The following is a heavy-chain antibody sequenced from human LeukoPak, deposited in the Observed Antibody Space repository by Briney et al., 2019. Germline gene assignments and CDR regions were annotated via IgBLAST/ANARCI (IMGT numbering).Heavy chain of an antibody. J-gene: IGHJ3*02. D-gene: IGHD2/OR15-2a*01. V-gene: IGHV4-39*07. Sequence: PSETLSLTCTISGGSISSSSYYWGWIRQPPGKGREWIGSIYYSGSTYYNPSLKSRVTISVDTSKNQFSLKLSSVTAADTAVYYCARDKDTFNAFDIWGQGTMVTVSS. CDR1: GGSISSSSYY. CDR2: IYYSGST. CDR3: ARDKDTFNAFDI.